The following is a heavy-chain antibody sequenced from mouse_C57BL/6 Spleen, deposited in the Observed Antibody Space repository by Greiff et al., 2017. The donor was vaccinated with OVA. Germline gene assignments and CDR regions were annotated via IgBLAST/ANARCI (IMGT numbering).Heavy chain of an antibody. CDR2: INPNNGGT. J-gene: IGHJ2*01. Sequence: EVQLQQSGPELVKPGASVKISCKASGYTFTDYYMNWVKQSHGKSLEWIGDINPNNGGTSYNQKFKGKATLTVDKSSSTAYMELRSLTSEDSAVYYCARGGYGNYFDYWGQGTTLTVSS. D-gene: IGHD2-10*02. V-gene: IGHV1-26*01. CDR3: ARGGYGNYFDY. CDR1: GYTFTDYY.